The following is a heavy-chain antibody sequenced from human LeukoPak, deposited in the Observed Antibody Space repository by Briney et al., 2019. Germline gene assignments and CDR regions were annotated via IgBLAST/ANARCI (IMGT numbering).Heavy chain of an antibody. Sequence: PGGSLRLSCAASGFTFSSYTLNWVRQAPGKGLEWVSSISSAGGYIYYADSVKGRFTISRDNAKNSLYLQMNCLRAVDTAVYYCAREIVSSNSFDNWGQGTLVTVSS. CDR2: ISSAGGYI. CDR1: GFTFSSYT. J-gene: IGHJ4*02. CDR3: AREIVSSNSFDN. V-gene: IGHV3-21*01. D-gene: IGHD2-2*01.